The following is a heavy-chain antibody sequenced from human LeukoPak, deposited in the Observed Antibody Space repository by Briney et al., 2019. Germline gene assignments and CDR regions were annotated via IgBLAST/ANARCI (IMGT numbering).Heavy chain of an antibody. Sequence: GASVKVSCKASGYTFTSYDINWVRQATGQGLEWMGWMNPNSGNTGYAQKFQGRVTMTRNTSISTAYMELSSLRSGDTAVYYCARAQAPYYDFWSGQSDYYYMDVWGKGTTVTVSS. V-gene: IGHV1-8*01. J-gene: IGHJ6*03. D-gene: IGHD3-3*01. CDR1: GYTFTSYD. CDR2: MNPNSGNT. CDR3: ARAQAPYYDFWSGQSDYYYMDV.